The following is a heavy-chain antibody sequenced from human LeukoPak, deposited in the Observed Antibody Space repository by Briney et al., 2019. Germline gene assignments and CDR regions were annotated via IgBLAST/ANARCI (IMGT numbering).Heavy chain of an antibody. V-gene: IGHV4-59*08. D-gene: IGHD2-15*01. CDR3: ASNLTPYCSGGSCYPQLFDY. J-gene: IGHJ4*02. CDR2: IYYSGST. Sequence: SETLSLTCTVSGGSISSYYWSWIRQPPGKGLEWIGYIYYSGSTNYNPSPKSRVTISVDTSKNQFSLKLSSVTAADTAVYYCASNLTPYCSGGSCYPQLFDYWGQGTLVTVSS. CDR1: GGSISSYY.